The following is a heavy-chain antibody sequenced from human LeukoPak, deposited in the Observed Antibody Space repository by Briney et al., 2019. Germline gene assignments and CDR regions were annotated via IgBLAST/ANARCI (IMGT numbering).Heavy chain of an antibody. CDR2: IKQDGSEK. D-gene: IGHD4-11*01. J-gene: IGHJ6*03. V-gene: IGHV3-7*01. Sequence: GGSLRLSCAASGFNFKSFWMSWVRQAPGKGLEWVANIKQDGSEKYYVDSVKGRFTISRGNAKNSLYLQMNSLRAEDTAVYYCATTPLNYYYYYMDVWGKGTTVTVSS. CDR1: GFNFKSFW. CDR3: ATTPLNYYYYYMDV.